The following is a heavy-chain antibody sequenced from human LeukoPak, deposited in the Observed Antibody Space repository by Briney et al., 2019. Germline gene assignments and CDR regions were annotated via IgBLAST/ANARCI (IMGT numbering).Heavy chain of an antibody. Sequence: PSETLSLTCTVSGGSISSYYWSWIRQPPGKGLEWIGEINHSGSTNYNPSLKSRVTISVDTSKNQFSLKLSSVTAADTAVYYCARGPSRAAGTWAYYYYGMDVWGQGTTVTVSS. J-gene: IGHJ6*02. V-gene: IGHV4-34*01. CDR2: INHSGST. CDR1: GGSISSYY. CDR3: ARGPSRAAGTWAYYYYGMDV. D-gene: IGHD6-13*01.